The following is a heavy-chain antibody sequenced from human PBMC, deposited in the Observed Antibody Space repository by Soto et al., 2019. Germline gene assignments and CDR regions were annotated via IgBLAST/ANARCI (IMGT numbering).Heavy chain of an antibody. D-gene: IGHD2-8*01. Sequence: QITLKESGPTLVRPTQTLTLTCAFSGFSLSTSGVGVGWIRQPPGKALEWLAVIYWDDSKHYSPSLRSRLTIHQGPPQNPVVLNMTQLDPKDTSNYYCANKGPEEWPLDYWGQGTLVTVSS. CDR2: IYWDDSK. V-gene: IGHV2-5*02. CDR3: ANKGPEEWPLDY. J-gene: IGHJ4*02. CDR1: GFSLSTSGVG.